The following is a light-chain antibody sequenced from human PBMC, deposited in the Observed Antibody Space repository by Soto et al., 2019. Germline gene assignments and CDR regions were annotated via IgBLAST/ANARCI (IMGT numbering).Light chain of an antibody. J-gene: IGKJ1*01. CDR2: AVS. CDR3: QQYVGSSRT. Sequence: EIVLTQSPGTLSLSPGERATISCRASRTVDSTYLAWYQQKPGQAPRLLIYAVSTRATGIPDRFRGSGSGTDFTLTISRLEPEDFAVYHCQQYVGSSRTFGQGTKVEIK. CDR1: RTVDSTY. V-gene: IGKV3-20*01.